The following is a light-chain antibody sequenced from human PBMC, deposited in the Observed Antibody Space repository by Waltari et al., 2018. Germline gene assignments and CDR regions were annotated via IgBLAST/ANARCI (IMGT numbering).Light chain of an antibody. CDR1: SSDVGGSNY. CDR3: CSYAGSYTVV. J-gene: IGLJ2*01. V-gene: IGLV2-11*01. CDR2: DVS. Sequence: QSALTQPRSVSGSPGQSVTISCTGTSSDVGGSNYVSRYQQHPGKAPKLMIYDVSKRPSGVPDRFSGSKSGNTASLTISGLQAEDEADYYCCSYAGSYTVVFGGGTKLTVL.